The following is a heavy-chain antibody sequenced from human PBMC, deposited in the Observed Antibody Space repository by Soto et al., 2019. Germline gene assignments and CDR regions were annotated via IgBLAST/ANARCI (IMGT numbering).Heavy chain of an antibody. J-gene: IGHJ4*02. Sequence: QLQLQESGPGLVKPSETLSLTCTVSGGSISSSNYYWGWIRQPPGKGLEWIGSIYYSGSTYYNSSLTSRVTISVDTSRNQFSLTLTSVTAADTAVYSCATLPPYGDPKAGFWGQGTLVTVSS. CDR3: ATLPPYGDPKAGF. CDR1: GGSISSSNYY. V-gene: IGHV4-39*01. D-gene: IGHD4-17*01. CDR2: IYYSGST.